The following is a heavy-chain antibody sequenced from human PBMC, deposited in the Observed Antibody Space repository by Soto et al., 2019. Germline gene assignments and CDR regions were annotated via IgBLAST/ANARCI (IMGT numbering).Heavy chain of an antibody. CDR1: VFTFSSYS. CDR2: ISPSSSTT. Sequence: WWSLRLSCSASVFTFSSYSMNWFRQAPGKGLEWVSYISPSSSTTYHADSVKGRFTISRGNAMNSLYLQMNSLRDEDTAVYYCARRYGDYEGDDYLGQGTLVTVSS. D-gene: IGHD4-17*01. J-gene: IGHJ4*02. V-gene: IGHV3-48*02. CDR3: ARRYGDYEGDDY.